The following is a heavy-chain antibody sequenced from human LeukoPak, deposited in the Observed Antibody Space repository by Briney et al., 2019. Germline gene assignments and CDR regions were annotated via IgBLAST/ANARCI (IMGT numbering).Heavy chain of an antibody. CDR1: GGSFSGYY. CDR2: INHSGST. D-gene: IGHD3-10*01. Sequence: KSSETLSLTCAVYGGSFSGYYWSWIRQPPGKGLEWIGEINHSGSTNYNPSLKSRVTISVDTSKNQFSLKLSSVTAADTAVYYCARLPDVDATMVRGVTGAFDIWGQGTMVTVSS. CDR3: ARLPDVDATMVRGVTGAFDI. J-gene: IGHJ3*02. V-gene: IGHV4-34*01.